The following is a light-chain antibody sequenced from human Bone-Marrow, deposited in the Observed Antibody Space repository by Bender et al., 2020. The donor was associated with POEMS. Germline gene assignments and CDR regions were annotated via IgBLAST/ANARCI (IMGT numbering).Light chain of an antibody. CDR2: INN. V-gene: IGLV1-44*01. CDR1: SSNIGTNP. CDR3: AAWEDRLNGWV. Sequence: QSVLTQPPSASGTPRQRVTISCSGSSSNIGTNPVNWYQQLPGTAPKLLIYINNQRPSGVPDRFSGSKSGTSASLAISGLQSEDEADYYCAAWEDRLNGWVFGGGTKLTVL. J-gene: IGLJ3*02.